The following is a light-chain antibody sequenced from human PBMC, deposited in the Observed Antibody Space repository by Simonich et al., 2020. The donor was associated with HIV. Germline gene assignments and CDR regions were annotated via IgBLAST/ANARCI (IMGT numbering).Light chain of an antibody. CDR3: QQYNSYSQM. CDR1: QSVSSN. J-gene: IGKJ1*01. Sequence: EIVMTQSPATLSVSPGKRATLSCRASQSVSSNLAWYQQKPGQTPRLLIYGASTRATGIPARFSGSGSGTEFTLTISSLQSEDFATYYCQQYNSYSQMFGQGTRVEIK. V-gene: IGKV3-15*01. CDR2: GAS.